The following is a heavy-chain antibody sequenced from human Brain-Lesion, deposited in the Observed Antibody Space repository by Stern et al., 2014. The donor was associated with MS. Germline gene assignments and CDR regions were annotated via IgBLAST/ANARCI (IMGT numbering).Heavy chain of an antibody. V-gene: IGHV3-74*02. J-gene: IGHJ5*01. CDR3: ARGERWFDS. D-gene: IGHD3-10*01. Sequence: EVQLVESGGALVQPGGSLRLSCAASGFTFSNYLMHWVRQAPGKRLVWVSRVNNDGRRTSYADSVKGRFTMSRDNAKNTLYLQMNSLRVEDTAIYYCARGERWFDSWGQGTLVTVSS. CDR1: GFTFSNYL. CDR2: VNNDGRRT.